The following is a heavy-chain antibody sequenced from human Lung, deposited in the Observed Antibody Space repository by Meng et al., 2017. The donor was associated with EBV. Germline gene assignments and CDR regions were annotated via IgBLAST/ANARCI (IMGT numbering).Heavy chain of an antibody. CDR3: AHRHRLRDFDY. V-gene: IGHV2-5*02. CDR1: GFPLRTSGVG. D-gene: IGHD4-17*01. CDR2: IYWDDDK. J-gene: IGHJ4*02. Sequence: QITLKESGPTLWKPPQTLTLPCTFSGFPLRTSGVGVGWIRQPPGKALEWLALIYWDDDKRYSPSLKNRLTITKDTSKNQVVLTLTNIDPVDTATYYCAHRHRLRDFDYWGQGTLVTVPS.